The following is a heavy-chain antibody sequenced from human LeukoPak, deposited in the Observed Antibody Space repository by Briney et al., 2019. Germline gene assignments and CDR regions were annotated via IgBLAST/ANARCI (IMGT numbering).Heavy chain of an antibody. CDR3: ARATRVRFLEWPPHFDY. CDR1: GGSINSYY. Sequence: SETLSLTCTVSGGSINSYYWSWIRQPPGKGLEWIAYIYYSGSTNYNPSLKSRVTISVDTSKNQFSLKLSSVTAADTAVYYCARATRVRFLEWPPHFDYWGQGTLVTVSS. D-gene: IGHD3-3*01. V-gene: IGHV4-59*08. J-gene: IGHJ4*02. CDR2: IYYSGST.